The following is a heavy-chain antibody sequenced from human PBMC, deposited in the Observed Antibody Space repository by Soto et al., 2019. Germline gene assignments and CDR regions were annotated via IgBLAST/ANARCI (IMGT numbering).Heavy chain of an antibody. D-gene: IGHD3-10*02. J-gene: IGHJ3*02. CDR3: ARENFRYVGAFDI. V-gene: IGHV3-30-3*01. CDR2: ISYDGSNK. Sequence: GGSLRLSCAASGFTFSSYAMHWVRQAPGKGLEWVAVISYDGSNKYYADSVKGRFTISRDNSKNTLYLQMNSLRAEDTAVYYCARENFRYVGAFDIWGQGTMVTVSS. CDR1: GFTFSSYA.